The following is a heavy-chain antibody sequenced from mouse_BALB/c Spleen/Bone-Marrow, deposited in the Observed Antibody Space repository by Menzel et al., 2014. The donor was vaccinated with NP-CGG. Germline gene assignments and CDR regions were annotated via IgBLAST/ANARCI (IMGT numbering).Heavy chain of an antibody. D-gene: IGHD1-1*01. CDR2: ILPGSGTA. CDR1: GYTFSNYW. J-gene: IGHJ2*01. CDR3: ARASVVPYYSDF. V-gene: IGHV1-9*01. Sequence: QVQLKQSGAELMKPEASVKISCKATGYTFSNYWIDWVKQRPGHGLEWIGEILPGSGTANYNEKFKGKATFTADTSSNTAYMQLSSLTSEDSALYCCARASVVPYYSDFWGQGTTLTVSS.